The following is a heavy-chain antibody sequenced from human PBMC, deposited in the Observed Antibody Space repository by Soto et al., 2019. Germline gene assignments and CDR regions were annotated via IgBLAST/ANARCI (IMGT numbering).Heavy chain of an antibody. D-gene: IGHD1-1*01. CDR2: ISYDGSNK. V-gene: IGHV3-30*18. Sequence: GGSLRLSCAASGFTFSSYGMHWVRQAPGKGLKWVAVISYDGSNKYYADSVKGRFTISRDDSKNTLYLQMNSLRAEDTAVYYCAKDRPTGTKFDYWGQGTLVTVSS. CDR3: AKDRPTGTKFDY. J-gene: IGHJ4*02. CDR1: GFTFSSYG.